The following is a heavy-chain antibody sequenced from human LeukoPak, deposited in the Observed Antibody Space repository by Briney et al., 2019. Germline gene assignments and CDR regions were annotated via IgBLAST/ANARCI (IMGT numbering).Heavy chain of an antibody. J-gene: IGHJ5*02. V-gene: IGHV4-4*07. CDR3: ARDGFYYGSGRPNWFDP. CDR2: IYTSGST. Sequence: KPSETLSLTCTVSGGSISSYYWSWIRQPAGKGLEWIGRIYTSGSTNYNPSLKSRVTMSVDTSKNQFSLKLSSVTAADTAMYYCARDGFYYGSGRPNWFDPWGQGTLVTVSS. CDR1: GGSISSYY. D-gene: IGHD3-10*01.